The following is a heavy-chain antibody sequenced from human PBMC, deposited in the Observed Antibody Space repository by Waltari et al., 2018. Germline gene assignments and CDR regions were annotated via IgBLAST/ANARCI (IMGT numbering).Heavy chain of an antibody. CDR2: IIPIFGTA. V-gene: IGHV1-69*08. CDR3: ARDSRAGAVAGPGGFDP. CDR1: GATFRSYA. Sequence: QVQLVQSGAEVKKPGSSVNASCKASGATFRSYAISWMRHAPGQGLEWMGRIIPIFGTANYAQKFQGRVTITADKSTSTAYMELSSLRSEDTAVYYCARDSRAGAVAGPGGFDPWGQGTLVTVSS. D-gene: IGHD6-19*01. J-gene: IGHJ5*02.